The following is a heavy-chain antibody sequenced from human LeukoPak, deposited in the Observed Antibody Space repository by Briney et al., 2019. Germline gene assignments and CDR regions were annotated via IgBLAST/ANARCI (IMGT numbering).Heavy chain of an antibody. CDR1: GFTFSSYG. V-gene: IGHV3-74*01. CDR2: INGNGSIT. J-gene: IGHJ4*02. D-gene: IGHD2/OR15-2a*01. Sequence: PGGSLRLSCVTSGFTFSSYGMSWVRQAPGKGLVWVSRINGNGSITTYADSVKGRFTISRDNAKNTLHLQMNSLRAEDAAVYYRAREGGYFDFDYWGQGTLVTVSS. CDR3: AREGGYFDFDY.